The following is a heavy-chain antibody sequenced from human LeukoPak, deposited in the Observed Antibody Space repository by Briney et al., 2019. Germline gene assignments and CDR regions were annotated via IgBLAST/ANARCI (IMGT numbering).Heavy chain of an antibody. J-gene: IGHJ4*02. D-gene: IGHD3-10*01. CDR3: ARGSGFGEDYFDY. V-gene: IGHV3-48*04. CDR2: ISSSSTI. CDR1: GFTFSSYS. Sequence: GGSLRLSCAASGFTFSSYSMNWVRQAPGKGLEWVSYISSSSTIYYADSVKGRFTTSRDNAKNSLYLQMNSLRAEDTAVYYCARGSGFGEDYFDYWGQGTLVTVSS.